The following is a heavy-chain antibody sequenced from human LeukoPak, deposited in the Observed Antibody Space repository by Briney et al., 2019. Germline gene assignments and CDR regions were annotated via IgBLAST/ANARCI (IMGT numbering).Heavy chain of an antibody. CDR1: GGSFSGYY. CDR2: IYTSGST. D-gene: IGHD3-16*01. J-gene: IGHJ3*02. Sequence: SETLSLTCAVYGGSFSGYYWSWIRQPPGKGLEWIGYIYTSGSTNYNPSLKSRVTISVDTSKNQFSLKLSSVTAADTAVYYCARREFTDAFDIWGQGTMVIVSS. V-gene: IGHV4-4*09. CDR3: ARREFTDAFDI.